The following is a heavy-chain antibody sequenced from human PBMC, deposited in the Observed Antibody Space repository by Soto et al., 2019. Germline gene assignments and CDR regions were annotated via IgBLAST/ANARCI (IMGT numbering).Heavy chain of an antibody. V-gene: IGHV1-24*01. D-gene: IGHD3-10*01. CDR1: GYTLTELS. CDR3: ATDLESGGLLPS. J-gene: IGHJ3*01. CDR2: FDPEDGET. Sequence: QVQLVQSGAEVKKPGASVKVSCKVSGYTLTELSMHWVRQAPGKGLEWMGGFDPEDGETIYAQKCQGRVTMTEDTFTDTAYMEVSSLRSEATAVYYCATDLESGGLLPSWGQGTMVTVSS.